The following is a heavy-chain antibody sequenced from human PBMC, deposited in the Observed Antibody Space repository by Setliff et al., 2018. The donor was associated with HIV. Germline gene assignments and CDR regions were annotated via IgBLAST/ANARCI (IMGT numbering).Heavy chain of an antibody. J-gene: IGHJ5*02. CDR2: ISYDGSNK. CDR3: AKSGRAANWFDP. Sequence: GESLKISCAASGFTFSSYGMHWVRQAPGKGLEWVAVISYDGSNKYYADSVKGRFTISRDNSKNTLYLQMNSLRAEDTAVYYCAKSGRAANWFDPWGQGTLVTVSS. V-gene: IGHV3-30*18. CDR1: GFTFSSYG.